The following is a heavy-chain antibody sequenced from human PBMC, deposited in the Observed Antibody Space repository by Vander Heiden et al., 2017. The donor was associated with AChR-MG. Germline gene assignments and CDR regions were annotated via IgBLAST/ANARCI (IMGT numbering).Heavy chain of an antibody. Sequence: EVQVLESGGGLVQPGGSLRLSCAASGFTFSRYDMHWVRPVPGRGQEWVSAIVSTGNNTYYTESVEGRFTVTRENSKNTLYRQINSLRAEDTAIYYCARGRGRDTSYFGYWGQGTLVTVSS. V-gene: IGHV3-23*01. CDR1: GFTFSRYD. CDR3: ARGRGRDTSYFGY. D-gene: IGHD2-21*01. CDR2: IVSTGNNT. J-gene: IGHJ4*02.